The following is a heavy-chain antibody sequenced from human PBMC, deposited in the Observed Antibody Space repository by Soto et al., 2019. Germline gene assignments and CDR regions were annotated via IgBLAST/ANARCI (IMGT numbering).Heavy chain of an antibody. D-gene: IGHD3-22*01. CDR3: ARSRYYDSSDFRALDAFDI. V-gene: IGHV4-59*12. Sequence: PSETLSLTCTVSGGSISSYYWSWIRQPPGKGLEWIGYIYYSGSTNYNPSLKSRVTISVDTSRNQFSLKLSSVTAADTAVYYCARSRYYDSSDFRALDAFDIWGQGTMVTVSS. J-gene: IGHJ3*02. CDR1: GGSISSYY. CDR2: IYYSGST.